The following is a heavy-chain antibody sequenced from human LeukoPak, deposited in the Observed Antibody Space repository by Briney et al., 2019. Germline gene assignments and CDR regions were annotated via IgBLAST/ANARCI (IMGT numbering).Heavy chain of an antibody. J-gene: IGHJ3*02. CDR1: GGSISSSNW. D-gene: IGHD6-19*01. V-gene: IGHV4-4*02. CDR2: IYHSGST. Sequence: SGTLSLTCAVSGGSISSSNWWSWVRQPPGKVLEWIGEIYHSGSTNYNPSLKSRVTISVDKSKNQFSLKLSSVTAADTAVYYCARDGQWLVDAFDIWGQGTMVTISS. CDR3: ARDGQWLVDAFDI.